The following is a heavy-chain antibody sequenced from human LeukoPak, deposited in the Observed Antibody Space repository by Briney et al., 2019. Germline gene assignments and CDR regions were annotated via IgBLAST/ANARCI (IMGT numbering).Heavy chain of an antibody. J-gene: IGHJ4*02. Sequence: SQTLSLTCAISGDSVSSNSAAWNWIRRSPSRGLEWLGRTYYRSKWYNDYAVSVKSRITINPDTSKNQFSLQLNSVTPEDTAVYYCARVGKQWLVFFDYWGQGTLVTVSS. CDR2: TYYRSKWYN. CDR3: ARVGKQWLVFFDY. V-gene: IGHV6-1*01. CDR1: GDSVSSNSAA. D-gene: IGHD6-19*01.